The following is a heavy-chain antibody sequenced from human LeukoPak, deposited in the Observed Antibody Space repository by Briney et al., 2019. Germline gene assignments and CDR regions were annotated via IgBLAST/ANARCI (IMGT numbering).Heavy chain of an antibody. J-gene: IGHJ4*02. CDR2: ISGSGGST. CDR1: GFTFSSYA. D-gene: IGHD3-22*01. Sequence: GGSLRLSCAASGFTFSSYAMSWVRQAPGKGLEWVSAISGSGGSTHYADSVKGRFTISRDNSKNTLYLQMNSLRAEDTAIYYSAKTPYDSSGYYDYWGQGTLVTVSS. CDR3: AKTPYDSSGYYDY. V-gene: IGHV3-23*01.